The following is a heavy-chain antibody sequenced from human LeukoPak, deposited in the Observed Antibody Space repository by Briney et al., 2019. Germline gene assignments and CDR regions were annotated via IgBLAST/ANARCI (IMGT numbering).Heavy chain of an antibody. CDR2: ISSTSSTI. CDR3: ANSRTFDV. V-gene: IGHV3-48*02. Sequence: GGSLRLSCAASGYTFSSYTMNWVRQAPGKGLEWLSQISSTSSTIYYADSVKGRFTISRDNAENSLYLQMNSLGDEDTAVYYSANSRTFDVWGQGTMVTVSP. D-gene: IGHD2-21*01. CDR1: GYTFSSYT. J-gene: IGHJ3*01.